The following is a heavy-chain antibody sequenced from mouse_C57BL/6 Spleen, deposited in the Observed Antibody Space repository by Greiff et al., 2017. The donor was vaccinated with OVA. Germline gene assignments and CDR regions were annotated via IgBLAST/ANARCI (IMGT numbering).Heavy chain of an antibody. CDR2: ISSGSSTI. Sequence: EVQVVESGGGLVKPGGSLKLSCAASGFTFSDYGMHWVRQAPEKGLEWVAYISSGSSTIYYADTVKGRFTISRDNAKNTLFLQMTSLRSEDTAMYYCASPPYGSPWYFDVWGTGTTVTVSS. CDR3: ASPPYGSPWYFDV. D-gene: IGHD1-1*01. J-gene: IGHJ1*03. V-gene: IGHV5-17*01. CDR1: GFTFSDYG.